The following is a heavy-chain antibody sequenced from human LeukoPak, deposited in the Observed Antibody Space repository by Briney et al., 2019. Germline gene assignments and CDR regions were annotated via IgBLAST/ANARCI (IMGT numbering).Heavy chain of an antibody. D-gene: IGHD3-22*01. J-gene: IGHJ1*01. V-gene: IGHV4-34*01. CDR2: INHSGST. CDR1: GGSFSDYY. CDR3: AYSSGYQQH. Sequence: SETLSLTCAVYGGSFSDYYWSWIRQPPGKGLEWIGEINHSGSTNYNPSLKSRVTISVDTSKNQFSLKLSSGTAADTAVYYCAYSSGYQQHWGQGTLVTVSS.